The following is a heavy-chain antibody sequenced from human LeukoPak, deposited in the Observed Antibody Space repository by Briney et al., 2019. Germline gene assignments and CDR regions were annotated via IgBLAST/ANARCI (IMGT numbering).Heavy chain of an antibody. CDR2: ISSSGSA. CDR1: GGSISSYY. CDR3: ATEPTRTPYYYMDV. D-gene: IGHD1-1*01. V-gene: IGHV4-4*07. Sequence: SETLCLTCTVSGGSISSYYWNWIRQPAGKGLEWIGRISSSGSANYNPSLKSRVTLSVDTSKNQLSLILNSVTAADTAVFYCATEPTRTPYYYMDVWGKGTTVIVSS. J-gene: IGHJ6*03.